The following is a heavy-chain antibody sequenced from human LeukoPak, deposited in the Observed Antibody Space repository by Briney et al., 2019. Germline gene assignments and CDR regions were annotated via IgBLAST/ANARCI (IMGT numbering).Heavy chain of an antibody. J-gene: IGHJ4*02. D-gene: IGHD6-6*01. CDR2: ILPDGNNK. CDR3: ASRDGSSEFDY. V-gene: IGHV3-33*01. Sequence: GGSLRLSCAASGFIFGSYGMHWVRQAPGKGLEWVAIILPDGNNKFYADSVKGRFTISRDNSKNTLYLQMNSLRAEDTAVYYCASRDGSSEFDYWGQGTLVTVSS. CDR1: GFIFGSYG.